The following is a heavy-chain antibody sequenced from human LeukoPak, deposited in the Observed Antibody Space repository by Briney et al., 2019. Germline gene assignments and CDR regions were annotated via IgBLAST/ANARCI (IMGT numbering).Heavy chain of an antibody. J-gene: IGHJ4*02. D-gene: IGHD4-17*01. Sequence: PGGSLRLSCAASGFTFSSYGMHWVRQAPGKGLEWVAVISYDGSNKYYADSVKGRFTISRDNSKNTLYLQMNSLRAEDTALYYCAKAPPYGDYFDYWGQGTLVTVSS. V-gene: IGHV3-30*18. CDR2: ISYDGSNK. CDR3: AKAPPYGDYFDY. CDR1: GFTFSSYG.